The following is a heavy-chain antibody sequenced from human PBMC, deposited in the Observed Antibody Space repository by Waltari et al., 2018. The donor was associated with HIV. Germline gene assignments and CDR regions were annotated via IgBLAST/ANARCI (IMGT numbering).Heavy chain of an antibody. CDR1: GFSFSNYA. CDR2: ISFDGTNE. Sequence: QVQLVESGGGVVQLGRSLRLSCIASGFSFSNYAMHWVRQAPGKGLEWVALISFDGTNEYSADSVKGRFTVSRDNSKNTVFLQMNSLRAEDTAVYYCARAPGILRQFDSWGQGTLVTVSS. J-gene: IGHJ4*02. V-gene: IGHV3-30*01. D-gene: IGHD3-16*01. CDR3: ARAPGILRQFDS.